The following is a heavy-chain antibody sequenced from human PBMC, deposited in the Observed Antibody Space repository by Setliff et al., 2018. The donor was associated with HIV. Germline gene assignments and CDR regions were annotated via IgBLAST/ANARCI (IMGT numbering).Heavy chain of an antibody. J-gene: IGHJ5*02. D-gene: IGHD1-26*01. CDR2: IYYSGST. Sequence: SLTCTVSGGSIYNYYWSWIRQPPGKGLEWIGNIYYSGSTNYNPSLKSRVTISVDTSRSQISLKLRSVTTADTAVYYCARGGHILIVGAPPNWFDPWGQGTPVTVSS. V-gene: IGHV4-59*01. CDR3: ARGGHILIVGAPPNWFDP. CDR1: GGSIYNYY.